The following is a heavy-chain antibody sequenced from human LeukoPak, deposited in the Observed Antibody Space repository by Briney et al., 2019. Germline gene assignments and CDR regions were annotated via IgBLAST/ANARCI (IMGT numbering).Heavy chain of an antibody. D-gene: IGHD4-23*01. CDR1: RFTLSSYW. CDR3: ARGRPHGNDY. CDR2: MASDSSST. V-gene: IGHV3-74*01. J-gene: IGHJ4*02. Sequence: GGSLRLSSAASRFTLSSYWTNWVRQAPGEGVGWVSRMASDSSSTTYADSVKGRFSISRDNAKNTLYLQMNSLIVEDTAVYYCARGRPHGNDYWGQGTLVTVSS.